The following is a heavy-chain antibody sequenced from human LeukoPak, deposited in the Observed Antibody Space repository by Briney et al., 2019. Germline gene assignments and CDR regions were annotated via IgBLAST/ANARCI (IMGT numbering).Heavy chain of an antibody. V-gene: IGHV3-11*06. D-gene: IGHD6-6*01. J-gene: IGHJ4*02. Sequence: GRFTISRDNAKNSLYLQMNSLRDEDTAIYYCVRGIGSSSSLWGQGTLVTVSS. CDR3: VRGIGSSSSL.